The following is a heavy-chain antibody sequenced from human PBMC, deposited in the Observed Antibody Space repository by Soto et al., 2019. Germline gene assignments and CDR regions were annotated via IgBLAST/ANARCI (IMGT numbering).Heavy chain of an antibody. CDR2: IIPILGIA. J-gene: IGHJ4*02. V-gene: IGHV1-69*02. CDR3: ARPRDYGDYEYYFDY. CDR1: GGTFSSYT. D-gene: IGHD4-17*01. Sequence: SVKVSCKASGGTFSSYTISWVRQAPGQGLEWMGRIIPILGIANYAQKFQGRVTITADKSTSTAYMELSSLRSEDTAVYYCARPRDYGDYEYYFDYWGQGTLVTVSS.